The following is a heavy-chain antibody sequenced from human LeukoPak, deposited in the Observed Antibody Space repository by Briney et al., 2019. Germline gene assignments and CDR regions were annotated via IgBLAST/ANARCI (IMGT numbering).Heavy chain of an antibody. CDR1: GGSFSGYY. V-gene: IGHV4-34*10. J-gene: IGHJ4*02. Sequence: SETLSLTCAVYGGSFSGYYWGWIRQPPGKGLEWIGTHSHSGSAYYNPSLRSRITMSLDTSENQLSLKLYSVTAADTAIYYCARYQTGTMFAVWGQGALVTISS. CDR3: ARYQTGTMFAV. CDR2: HSHSGSA. D-gene: IGHD1/OR15-1a*01.